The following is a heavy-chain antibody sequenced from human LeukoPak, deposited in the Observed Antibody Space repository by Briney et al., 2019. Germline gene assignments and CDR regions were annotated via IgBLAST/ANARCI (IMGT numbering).Heavy chain of an antibody. CDR2: ISYDGNNK. CDR1: GFTFSTSG. V-gene: IGHV3-30*03. J-gene: IGHJ4*02. Sequence: GGSLRLSCAASGFTFSTSGMNWVRQAPGKGLEWVALISYDGNNKYYADSMKGRLTISRDNSNNTLYLQMNSLRVEDTAVYYAGVGTTQVDYWGQGTPVTVSS. CDR3: GVGTTQVDY. D-gene: IGHD1-26*01.